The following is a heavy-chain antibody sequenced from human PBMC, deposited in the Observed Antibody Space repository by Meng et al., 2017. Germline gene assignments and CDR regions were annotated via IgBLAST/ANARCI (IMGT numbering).Heavy chain of an antibody. CDR3: ASLRIAVAGINWFDP. V-gene: IGHV4-39*07. Sequence: PGQGPGPVKPSETLSLTCTVSVGSISSSSYYWGWIRQPPGKGLEWIGSIYYSGSTYYNPSLKSRVTISVDTSKNQFSLKLSSVTAADTAVYYCASLRIAVAGINWFDPWGQGTLVTVSS. CDR1: VGSISSSSYY. J-gene: IGHJ5*02. CDR2: IYYSGST. D-gene: IGHD6-19*01.